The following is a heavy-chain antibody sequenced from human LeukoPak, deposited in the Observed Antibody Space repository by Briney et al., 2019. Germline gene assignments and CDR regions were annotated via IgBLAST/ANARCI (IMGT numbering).Heavy chain of an antibody. CDR1: GFTFSSYN. CDR2: INSSSSTI. CDR3: ARDLAARNSAYGMDV. Sequence: GGSLRLSCAASGFTFSSYNMNWVRQAPGKGLEWVSYINSSSSTIYYADSVKGRFTISRDNAKNSLYLQMNSLRAEDTAVYYCARDLAARNSAYGMDVWGQGTTVTVSS. J-gene: IGHJ6*02. D-gene: IGHD6-6*01. V-gene: IGHV3-48*01.